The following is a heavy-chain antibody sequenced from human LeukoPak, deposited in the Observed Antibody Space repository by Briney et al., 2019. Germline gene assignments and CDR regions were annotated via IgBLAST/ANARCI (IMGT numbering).Heavy chain of an antibody. J-gene: IGHJ5*02. Sequence: PSETLSLTCTVSGGSISSGSYYWSWIRQPAGKGLEWIGRIYTSGSTNYNPSLKSRVTVSVDTSKNQFSLKLSSVTAADTAVYYCARGYSYGYEWFDPWGQGTLVTVSS. V-gene: IGHV4-61*02. CDR3: ARGYSYGYEWFDP. CDR1: GGSISSGSYY. CDR2: IYTSGST. D-gene: IGHD5-18*01.